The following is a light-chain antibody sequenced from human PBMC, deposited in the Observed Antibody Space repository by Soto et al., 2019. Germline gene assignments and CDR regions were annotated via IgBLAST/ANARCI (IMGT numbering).Light chain of an antibody. V-gene: IGLV2-11*01. CDR2: DVN. CDR3: FSYAGDSVYV. J-gene: IGLJ1*01. Sequence: QSALTQPRSVSGSPGQSVAISCTGTSSDVGGYNYVSWYQQHPGKAPKLIIYDVNKRPSGVPDRFSGSKSGNTASLTISGLQAEDEADYYCFSYAGDSVYVFGTGTKVTVL. CDR1: SSDVGGYNY.